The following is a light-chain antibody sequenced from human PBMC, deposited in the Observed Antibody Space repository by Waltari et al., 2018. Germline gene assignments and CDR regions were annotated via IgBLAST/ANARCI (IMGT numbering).Light chain of an antibody. Sequence: EIVLTQSPATLSLSPGERATLSCRASQSISTYLAWDQQRPGQAPRLLIYDASNRASGIPARFSGSGSGTDFTLTISSLEPEDCAVYYCQQRSDWPLAFGGGTKVEI. CDR3: QQRSDWPLA. J-gene: IGKJ4*01. CDR2: DAS. CDR1: QSISTY. V-gene: IGKV3-11*01.